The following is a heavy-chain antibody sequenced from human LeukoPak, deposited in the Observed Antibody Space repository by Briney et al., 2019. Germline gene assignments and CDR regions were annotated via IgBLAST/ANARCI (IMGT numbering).Heavy chain of an antibody. CDR2: VFTRVRP. CDR3: ARDVDGYGHMDV. V-gene: IGHV4-61*02. J-gene: IGHJ6*03. D-gene: IGHD5-18*01. Sequence: PSETLPLTCTVSGASISIGRYHGSWIRQPAGRGLEWIGRVFTRVRPYFNPSLKSRVTLSIDTSKNQFSLRLTSVTAADTAVYYCARDVDGYGHMDVWGKGTTVTVSS. CDR1: GASISIGRYH.